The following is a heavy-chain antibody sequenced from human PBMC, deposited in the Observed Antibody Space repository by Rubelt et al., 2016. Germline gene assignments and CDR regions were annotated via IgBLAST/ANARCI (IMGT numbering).Heavy chain of an antibody. CDR1: GGSISNSLHY. CDR2: IYYNGNT. V-gene: IGHV4-39*02. CDR3: ARRVVTPRLGLDY. D-gene: IGHD2-21*02. J-gene: IGHJ4*02. Sequence: QVQLHQWGGGLLKPSETLSLTCSVSGGSISNSLHYWGWIRQPPGKGLEWIGTIYYNGNTYYVPSLMSRLPISVDTSKNSFSRKLRVVTAGDTAAYYCARRVVTPRLGLDYWGQGTLVTVSS.